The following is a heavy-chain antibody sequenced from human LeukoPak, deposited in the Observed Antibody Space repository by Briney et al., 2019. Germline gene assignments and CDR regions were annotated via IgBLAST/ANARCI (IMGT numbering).Heavy chain of an antibody. V-gene: IGHV3-21*01. CDR3: ARCSGVFGSSDY. CDR2: ISSGTGSYI. D-gene: IGHD6-6*01. J-gene: IGHJ4*02. Sequence: PGGSLRLSCVVSGCSFSSYSMNWVRLAPGKGLELVSTISSGTGSYIYYADSVRGRFTISRDNAKNSLYLQMNSLRAEDTAVYYCARCSGVFGSSDYWGQGTLVTVSS. CDR1: GCSFSSYS.